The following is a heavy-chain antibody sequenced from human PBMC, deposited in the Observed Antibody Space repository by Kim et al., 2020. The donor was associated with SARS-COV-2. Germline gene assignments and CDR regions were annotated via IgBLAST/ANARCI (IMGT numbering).Heavy chain of an antibody. Sequence: GGSLRLSCATSGFTFSAYDMNWVRQAPGKGLEWLSFITKSSTTIYYADSVEGRFTISRDNAKNSLFLQMNSLRDEDTALYYCVRDRMGGAFDMWGQGTMGPVS. CDR3: VRDRMGGAFDM. V-gene: IGHV3-48*02. J-gene: IGHJ3*02. CDR2: ITKSSTTI. CDR1: GFTFSAYD. D-gene: IGHD3-16*01.